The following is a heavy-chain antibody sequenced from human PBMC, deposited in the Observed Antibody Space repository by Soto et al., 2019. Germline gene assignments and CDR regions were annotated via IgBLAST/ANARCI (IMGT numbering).Heavy chain of an antibody. CDR3: ARRYSSAFDI. CDR1: GGSISSYY. V-gene: IGHV4-59*08. CDR2: IYYSGST. Sequence: QVQLQESGPGQVKHSETLYLTCTVSGGSISSYYWSWIRQPPGKGLEWIGYIYYSGSTNYNPSLKSRVTISVDTSKNQFSLKLSSVTAADTAVYYCARRYSSAFDIWGQGTMVTVSS. D-gene: IGHD6-13*01. J-gene: IGHJ3*02.